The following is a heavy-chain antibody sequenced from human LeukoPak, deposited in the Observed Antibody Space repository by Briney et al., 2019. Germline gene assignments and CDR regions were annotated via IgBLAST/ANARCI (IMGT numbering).Heavy chain of an antibody. Sequence: SVKSSSKTSRGTFSSYTISWVRQAPREGVEWMGRIIPLVGIANYAQQFQGSVTITADKSTSRAYMELSSRRTEDTAVYYCGSGGVFIVRAYYYFGMDGWGKGTTVTVST. CDR2: IIPLVGIA. J-gene: IGHJ6*04. V-gene: IGHV1-69*02. CDR3: GSGGVFIVRAYYYFGMDG. CDR1: RGTFSSYT. D-gene: IGHD3-3*01.